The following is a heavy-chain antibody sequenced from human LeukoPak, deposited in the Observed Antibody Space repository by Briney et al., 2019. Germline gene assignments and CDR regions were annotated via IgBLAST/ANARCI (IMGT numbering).Heavy chain of an antibody. CDR2: ISSSGSTI. J-gene: IGHJ4*02. Sequence: GGSLRLSFESSVFTFSIYEMNWVRQAPGKGPEWVSYISSSGSTIYYADSVKGRFTVSRDNAKNSLHLQMNSLRAEDTAVYYCAREGVVSDYYFDYWGQGTLVTVSS. CDR1: VFTFSIYE. D-gene: IGHD2-15*01. CDR3: AREGVVSDYYFDY. V-gene: IGHV3-48*03.